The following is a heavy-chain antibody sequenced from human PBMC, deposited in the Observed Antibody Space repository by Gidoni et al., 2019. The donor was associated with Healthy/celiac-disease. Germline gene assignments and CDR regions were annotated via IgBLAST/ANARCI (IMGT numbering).Heavy chain of an antibody. J-gene: IGHJ4*02. Sequence: QVQLVQSGAEVKKPGSSVKVSCKASGGTFSSYAISWVRQAPGQGLEWMGGIIPIFGTANYAQKFQGRVTITADKSTSTAYMELSILRSEDTAVYYCASGYYDSSGYPKTYFDYWGQGTLVTVSS. CDR2: IIPIFGTA. D-gene: IGHD3-22*01. CDR1: GGTFSSYA. CDR3: ASGYYDSSGYPKTYFDY. V-gene: IGHV1-69*06.